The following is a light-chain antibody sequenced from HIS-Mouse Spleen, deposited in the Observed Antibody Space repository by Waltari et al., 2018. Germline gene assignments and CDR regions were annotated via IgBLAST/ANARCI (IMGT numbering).Light chain of an antibody. CDR3: QSYDSSLSGYWV. V-gene: IGLV1-40*01. CDR1: SPNTGAGYH. CDR2: GNS. J-gene: IGLJ3*02. Sequence: QSVLTQPPSVSGAPGQRVTISCPGSSPNTGAGYHVHWYQQLPGTAPKLLIYGNSNRPSGVPDRFSGSKSGTSASLAITGLQAEDEADYYCQSYDSSLSGYWVFGGGTKLTVL.